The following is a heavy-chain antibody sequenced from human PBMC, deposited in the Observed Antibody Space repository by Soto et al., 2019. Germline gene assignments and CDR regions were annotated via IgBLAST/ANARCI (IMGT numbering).Heavy chain of an antibody. V-gene: IGHV3-21*01. D-gene: IGHD2-15*01. CDR2: ISSSSSYI. Sequence: GGSLRLSCAASGFTLSSYSMNWVRQAPGKGLEWVSSISSSSSYIYYADSVKGRFTISRDNAKNSLYLQMNSLRAEDTAVYYCARDSRPYCSGGSCYSNFDYWGQGTLVTVSS. CDR1: GFTLSSYS. CDR3: ARDSRPYCSGGSCYSNFDY. J-gene: IGHJ4*02.